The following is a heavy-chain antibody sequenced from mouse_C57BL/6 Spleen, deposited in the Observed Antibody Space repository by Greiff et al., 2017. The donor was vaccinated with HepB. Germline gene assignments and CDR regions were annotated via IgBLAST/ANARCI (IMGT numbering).Heavy chain of an antibody. J-gene: IGHJ2*01. CDR3: ARGGGDY. V-gene: IGHV1-64*01. CDR2: IHPNSGST. Sequence: QVQLQQPGAELVKPGASVQLSCKASGYTFTSYWMHWVQQRPGKGLEWIGMIHPNSGSTNYNEKLKRKATLTVDKASSTAYMQLSSLTSEDSAVYDCARGGGDYWGEGTTLSVSS. CDR1: GYTFTSYW.